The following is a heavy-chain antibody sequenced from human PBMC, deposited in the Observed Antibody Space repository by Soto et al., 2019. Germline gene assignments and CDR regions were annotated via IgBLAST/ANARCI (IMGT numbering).Heavy chain of an antibody. CDR1: GFTFTGYT. V-gene: IGHV3-21*01. J-gene: IGHJ6*02. CDR2: ISSSSTYI. CDR3: ARDLAAATSYGMDV. Sequence: EVQLVESGGGLVKPGGSLRLSCAASGFTFTGYTMNWVRQAPGKGLEWVSSISSSSTYIYYADSVKGRFTISRDNAKNSLYLQMNSLRAEDTAVYYCARDLAAATSYGMDVWGQGTTVTVSS. D-gene: IGHD6-13*01.